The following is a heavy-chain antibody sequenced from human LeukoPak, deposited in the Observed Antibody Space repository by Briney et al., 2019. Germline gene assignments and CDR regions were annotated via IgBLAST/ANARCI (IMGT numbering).Heavy chain of an antibody. CDR1: GFTFGTYW. Sequence: GGSLRLSCAASGFTFGTYWMSWVRQAPGKGLEWVAVIWYDGSNKYYADSVKGRFTISRDNSKNTLYLQMNSLRAEDTAVYYCARGKYSSSWSRDYYYYMDVWGKGTTVTVSS. D-gene: IGHD6-13*01. CDR3: ARGKYSSSWSRDYYYYMDV. CDR2: IWYDGSNK. J-gene: IGHJ6*03. V-gene: IGHV3-33*08.